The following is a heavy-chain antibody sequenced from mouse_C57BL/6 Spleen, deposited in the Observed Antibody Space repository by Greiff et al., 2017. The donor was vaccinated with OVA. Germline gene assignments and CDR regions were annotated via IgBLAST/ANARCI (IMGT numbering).Heavy chain of an antibody. V-gene: IGHV14-4*01. CDR3: TTSSGSSYDYFDY. CDR2: IDPENGDT. CDR1: GFNIKDDY. D-gene: IGHD1-1*01. J-gene: IGHJ2*01. Sequence: VQLQQSGAELVRPGASVKLSCTASGFNIKDDYMHWVKQRPEQGLEWIGWIDPENGDTEYASKFQGKATITADTSSNTAYLQLSSLTSEDTAVYYGTTSSGSSYDYFDYWGQGTTLTVSS.